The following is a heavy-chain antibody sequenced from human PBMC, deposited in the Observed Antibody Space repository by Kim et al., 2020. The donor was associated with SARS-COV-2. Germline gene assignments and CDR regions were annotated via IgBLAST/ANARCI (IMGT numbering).Heavy chain of an antibody. J-gene: IGHJ1*01. V-gene: IGHV3-23*01. D-gene: IGHD5-12*01. CDR3: ARGHVAD. CDR2: IAPSGAT. Sequence: GGSLRLSCAASGFTFNSHDMSWFCQAPETGLEWISYIAPSGATFYADSVKGRFTISGDTSKNTVSLQMNSLRAEDTAVYYCARGHVADWGQGTLVTVSS. CDR1: GFTFNSHD.